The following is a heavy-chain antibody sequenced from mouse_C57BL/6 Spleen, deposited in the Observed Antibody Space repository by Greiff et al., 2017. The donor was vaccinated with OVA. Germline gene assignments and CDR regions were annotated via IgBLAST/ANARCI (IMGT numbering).Heavy chain of an antibody. D-gene: IGHD2-2*01. J-gene: IGHJ3*01. Sequence: VQLQQSGPELAKPGASVKISCKASGYAFSSSWMNWVKQRPGKGLEWIGRIYPGDGDTNYNGKFKGKATLTADKSSSTAYMQLSSLTSEDSAVYFCARDGYDGFAYWGQGTLVTVSA. CDR2: IYPGDGDT. CDR1: GYAFSSSW. V-gene: IGHV1-82*01. CDR3: ARDGYDGFAY.